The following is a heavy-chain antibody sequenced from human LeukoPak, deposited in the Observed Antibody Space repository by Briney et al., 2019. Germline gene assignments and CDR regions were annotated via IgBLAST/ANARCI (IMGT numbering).Heavy chain of an antibody. D-gene: IGHD3-10*01. J-gene: IGHJ4*02. CDR1: GFTFSSYA. CDR2: ISGSGGST. V-gene: IGHV3-23*01. Sequence: GGSLRLSCAASGFTFSSYAMSWVRQAPGKGLEWVSAISGSGGSTYYADAVKGRFTISRDNSKNTLYLQMNSLRAEDTAVYYCAKDSCSNYYGSVSPYYWGQGTLVTVSS. CDR3: AKDSCSNYYGSVSPYY.